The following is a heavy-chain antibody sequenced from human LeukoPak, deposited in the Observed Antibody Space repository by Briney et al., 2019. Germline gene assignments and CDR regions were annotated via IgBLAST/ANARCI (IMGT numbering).Heavy chain of an antibody. D-gene: IGHD3-10*01. V-gene: IGHV4-59*01. CDR3: ARVGELLWFGESFYFDL. Sequence: SETLSLTCTVSGGSISSYYWSWIRQPPGKGLEWIGYIYYSGSTNYNPSLKSRVTISVDTSKNQFSLKLSSVTAADTAVYYCARVGELLWFGESFYFDLWGRGTLVTVSS. CDR1: GGSISSYY. J-gene: IGHJ2*01. CDR2: IYYSGST.